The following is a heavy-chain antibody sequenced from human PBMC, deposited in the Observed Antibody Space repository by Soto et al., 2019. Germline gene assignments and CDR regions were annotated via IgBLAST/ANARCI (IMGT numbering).Heavy chain of an antibody. CDR1: GGTFSSSG. Sequence: QVHLVQSGTEVKKPGSPVKVSCKASGGTFSSSGFSWVRQAPGHGLEWMGMIVTSLDTTNYAEKFQARVTITADEVTSTAYMELRSLRSEDTALYYCARRPQTRYTADPYAVDGWGQRTRVIVSS. J-gene: IGHJ6*02. V-gene: IGHV1-69*11. D-gene: IGHD3-16*02. CDR2: IVTSLDTT. CDR3: ARRPQTRYTADPYAVDG.